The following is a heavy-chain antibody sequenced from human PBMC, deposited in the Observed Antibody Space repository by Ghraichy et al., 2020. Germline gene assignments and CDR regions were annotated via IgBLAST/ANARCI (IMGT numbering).Heavy chain of an antibody. J-gene: IGHJ4*02. D-gene: IGHD3-10*01. V-gene: IGHV3-23*01. CDR1: GFIVDNYA. Sequence: GGSLRLSCAASGFIVDNYAMSWVRQSPGKGLEWVSGMSGSGGNTDYADSVNGRFTITIDEVKNTLSLKMNSLRADDTAVYYCAKSNLTTRPWLGGRYFYDYWGQGTLVTVSS. CDR2: MSGSGGNT. CDR3: AKSNLTTRPWLGGRYFYDY.